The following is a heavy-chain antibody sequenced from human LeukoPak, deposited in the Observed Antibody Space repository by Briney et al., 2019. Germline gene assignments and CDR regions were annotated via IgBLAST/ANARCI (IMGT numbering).Heavy chain of an antibody. D-gene: IGHD6-19*01. CDR3: ARDGFAVAGTGDAFDI. CDR2: IYYSGST. Sequence: SETLSLTCTVSGGSISSYYWSWIRQPPGKGLEWIGYIYYSGSTNYNPSLKSRVTISVDTSKNQFSLKLSSVTAADTAVYYCARDGFAVAGTGDAFDIWGQGTMVTVSS. J-gene: IGHJ3*02. CDR1: GGSISSYY. V-gene: IGHV4-59*12.